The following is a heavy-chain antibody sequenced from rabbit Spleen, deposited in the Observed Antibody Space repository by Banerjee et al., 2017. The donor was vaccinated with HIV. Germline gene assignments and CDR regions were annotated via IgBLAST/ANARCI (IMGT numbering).Heavy chain of an antibody. CDR3: ARGIPYGFAGDTYPPYAMDL. V-gene: IGHV1S45*01. CDR2: INIVTGKS. D-gene: IGHD6-1*01. Sequence: QEQLVESGGGLVQPEGSLTLTCKASGVSFSDKDVMCWVRQAPGKGLEWIACINIVTGKSVYASWAKGRFTISKTSSTTVTLQMTRLTAADTATYFCARGIPYGFAGDTYPPYAMDLWGPGTLVTVS. CDR1: GVSFSDKDV. J-gene: IGHJ6*01.